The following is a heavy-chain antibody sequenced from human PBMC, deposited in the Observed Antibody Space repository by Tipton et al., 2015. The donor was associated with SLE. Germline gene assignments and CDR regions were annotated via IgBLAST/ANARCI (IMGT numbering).Heavy chain of an antibody. CDR1: GFTFSTYS. CDR2: ITSTSSYT. CDR3: ARRHFGVVFISAFDI. J-gene: IGHJ3*02. Sequence: GSLRLSCAASGFTFSTYSMNWVRQAPGKGLEWVSSITSTSSYTYYTDSVKGRFTISRDNAKNSLYLQMNSLRAEDTAVYYCARRHFGVVFISAFDIWGQGTMVTVSS. D-gene: IGHD3-3*01. V-gene: IGHV3-21*01.